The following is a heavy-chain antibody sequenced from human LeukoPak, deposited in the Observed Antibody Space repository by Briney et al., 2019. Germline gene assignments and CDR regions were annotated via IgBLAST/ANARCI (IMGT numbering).Heavy chain of an antibody. CDR3: ARGGYCSGGSCYSDSDY. V-gene: IGHV4-4*07. D-gene: IGHD2-15*01. Sequence: SETLSLTCTVSGGSISSYYWSWIRQPAGKGLEWTGRIYTSGSTNYNPSLKSRVTMSVDTSKNQFSLKLSSVTAADTAVYYCARGGYCSGGSCYSDSDYWGQGTLVTVSS. CDR2: IYTSGST. J-gene: IGHJ4*02. CDR1: GGSISSYY.